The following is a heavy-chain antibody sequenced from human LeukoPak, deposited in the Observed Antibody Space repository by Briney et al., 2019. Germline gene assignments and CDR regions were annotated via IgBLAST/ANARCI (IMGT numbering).Heavy chain of an antibody. V-gene: IGHV3-21*01. Sequence: PGGSLRLSCAASGFTFSSYSMNWVRQAPGKGLDWVSSISSSSSYIYYADSVKGRFTISRDNAKNSLYLQMNSLRAEDTAVYYCARVRDYGDYVGVFDYWGQGTLVTVSS. CDR2: ISSSSSYI. CDR3: ARVRDYGDYVGVFDY. CDR1: GFTFSSYS. D-gene: IGHD4-17*01. J-gene: IGHJ4*02.